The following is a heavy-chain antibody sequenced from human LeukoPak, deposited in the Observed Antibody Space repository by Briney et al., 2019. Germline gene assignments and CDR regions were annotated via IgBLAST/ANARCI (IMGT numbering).Heavy chain of an antibody. CDR2: IYHTGGT. CDR1: GGSITSYW. D-gene: IGHD3-3*01. V-gene: IGHV4-59*01. J-gene: IGHJ5*02. CDR3: ARDRWDDFWSGEFEP. Sequence: KPSETLSLTCTVSGGSITSYWWSWIRQPPGKGLEWIGYIYHTGGTSYNPSLKSRVTISVDTSKNQFSLKLSSVTAADTAVYYCARDRWDDFWSGEFEPWGQGTLVTVSS.